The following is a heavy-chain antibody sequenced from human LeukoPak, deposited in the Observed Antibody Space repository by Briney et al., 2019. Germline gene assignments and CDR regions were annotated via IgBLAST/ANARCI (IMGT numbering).Heavy chain of an antibody. D-gene: IGHD2-2*01. V-gene: IGHV3-9*01. CDR1: GFTFDDYA. J-gene: IGHJ4*02. CDR3: ARVPAGLGACDY. CDR2: ISWNSGSI. Sequence: PGGSLRLSCAASGFTFDDYAMHWVRQAPGKGLEWVSGISWNSGSIGHADSVKGRFTISRDNAKNSLYLQMNSLRAEDTALYYCARVPAGLGACDYWGQGTLVTVSS.